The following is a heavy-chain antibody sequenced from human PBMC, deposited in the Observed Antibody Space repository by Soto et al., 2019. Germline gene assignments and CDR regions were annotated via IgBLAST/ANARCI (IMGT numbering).Heavy chain of an antibody. CDR3: ARQPIVGATNFDY. D-gene: IGHD1-26*01. Sequence: GESLKISCKGSGYIFTSYWITWVRQMPGKGLEWMGTIDPSDSYTNYSPSFQGHVTISADKSISTAYLQWSSLKASDTAMYYCARQPIVGATNFDYWGQGTLVTVSS. V-gene: IGHV5-10-1*01. CDR2: IDPSDSYT. CDR1: GYIFTSYW. J-gene: IGHJ4*02.